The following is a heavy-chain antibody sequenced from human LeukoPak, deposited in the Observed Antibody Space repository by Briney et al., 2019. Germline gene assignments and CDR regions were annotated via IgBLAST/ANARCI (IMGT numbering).Heavy chain of an antibody. CDR2: ISAYNGNT. CDR1: GYTFTSYG. Sequence: ASVKVSCKASGYTFTSYGISWVRQAPGQGLEWMGWISAYNGNTNYAQKLQGRVTMTTDTSTSTAYMELRSLRSDDTAVYYCARDLLFGELLSPFGNWFDPWGQGTLVTVSS. D-gene: IGHD3-10*01. CDR3: ARDLLFGELLSPFGNWFDP. J-gene: IGHJ5*02. V-gene: IGHV1-18*01.